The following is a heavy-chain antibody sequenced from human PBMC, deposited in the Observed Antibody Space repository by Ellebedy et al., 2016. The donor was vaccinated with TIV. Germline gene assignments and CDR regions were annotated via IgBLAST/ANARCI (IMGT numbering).Heavy chain of an antibody. Sequence: HPGGSLRLSCSASGFTSADYAMHWVRQAPGKGLEWVSLSGDGGSTYYADSVKGRFTISRDNSKNSLYLQLNSLRTEDTALYYCAKARRRVVVVPAALPLYYFYVMDVWGQGTTVTVSS. V-gene: IGHV3-43*02. CDR2: SGDGGST. D-gene: IGHD2-2*01. CDR3: AKARRRVVVVPAALPLYYFYVMDV. CDR1: GFTSADYA. J-gene: IGHJ6*02.